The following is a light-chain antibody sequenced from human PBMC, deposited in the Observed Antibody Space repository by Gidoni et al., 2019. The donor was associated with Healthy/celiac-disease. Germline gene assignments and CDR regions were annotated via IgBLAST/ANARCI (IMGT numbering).Light chain of an antibody. CDR3: CSYAGSYTFPFYV. V-gene: IGLV2-11*01. CDR1: SSDVGGYNY. J-gene: IGLJ1*01. Sequence: QSALTQPRSVSGSPGPSVTISCTGTSSDVGGYNYVSWYQQHPGKAPKLMIYDVSKRPSGVPDRFSGSKSGNTASLTISGLQAEDEADYYCCSYAGSYTFPFYVFGTGTKVTVL. CDR2: DVS.